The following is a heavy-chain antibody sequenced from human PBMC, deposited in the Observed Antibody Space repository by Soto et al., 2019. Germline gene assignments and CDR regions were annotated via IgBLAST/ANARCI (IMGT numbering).Heavy chain of an antibody. CDR2: IWYDGSNK. J-gene: IGHJ4*02. Sequence: QVQLVESGGGVVQPGRSLRLSCAASGFTFSSYGMHWVRQAPGKGLEWVAVIWYDGSNKYYADSVKGRFTISRDNSKNTLYLQMNSLRAEDTAVYYCARDGGYSYGYSNYFDYWGQGTLVTVSS. V-gene: IGHV3-33*01. CDR3: ARDGGYSYGYSNYFDY. D-gene: IGHD5-18*01. CDR1: GFTFSSYG.